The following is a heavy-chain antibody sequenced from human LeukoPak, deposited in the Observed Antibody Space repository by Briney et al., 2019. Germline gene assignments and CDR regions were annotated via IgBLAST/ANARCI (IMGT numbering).Heavy chain of an antibody. J-gene: IGHJ4*02. CDR1: GGSISSGGYY. V-gene: IGHV4-31*03. D-gene: IGHD3-22*01. Sequence: PSQTLSLTCTVSGGSISSGGYYWSWIRQHPGKGLEWIGYIYYSGSTYYNPSLKSRVTISVDTSKNQFSLKLSSVTAADTAVYYCAREAILDYYDSSGPIDYWGQGTLVTVSS. CDR3: AREAILDYYDSSGPIDY. CDR2: IYYSGST.